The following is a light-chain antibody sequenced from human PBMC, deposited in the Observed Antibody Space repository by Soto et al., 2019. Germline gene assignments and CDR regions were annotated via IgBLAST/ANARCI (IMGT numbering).Light chain of an antibody. V-gene: IGKV1D-13*01. CDR1: QGISSA. J-gene: IGKJ1*01. CDR2: DSS. Sequence: AIQLTQSPSSLSASVGDRVTITFRASQGISSAVAWYQQKPGIAPKLLIYDSSSLKSWASSRFSGSVSATYFTLNLSSLQPVDFASYYWQLFDNYPWWTVGQGKTVDI. CDR3: QLFDNYPWWT.